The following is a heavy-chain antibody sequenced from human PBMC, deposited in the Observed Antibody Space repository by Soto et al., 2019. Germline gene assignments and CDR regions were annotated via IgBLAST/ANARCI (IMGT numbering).Heavy chain of an antibody. CDR1: GDSFGSYA. CDR3: AREPFGRFDP. CDR2: IIPVFGTT. V-gene: IGHV1-69*01. Sequence: QMQLVQSGPEVKKPGSSVTVSCKASGDSFGSYAVSCVRQAPGQGLEWMGAIIPVFGTTNYTQKFQGRVTITADDSTTTDYMELSSLRSDDTAVYYCAREPFGRFDPWGQGTLVTVSS. D-gene: IGHD3-10*01. J-gene: IGHJ5*02.